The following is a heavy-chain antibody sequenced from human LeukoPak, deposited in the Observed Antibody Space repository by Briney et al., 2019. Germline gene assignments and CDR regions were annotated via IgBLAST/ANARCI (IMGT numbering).Heavy chain of an antibody. V-gene: IGHV3-7*03. J-gene: IGHJ4*02. CDR1: GFTFSSYW. D-gene: IGHD1-26*01. CDR3: AKSVVGATARAGHFDY. Sequence: GGSLRLSCAASGFTFSSYWMSWVRQAPGKGLEWVANIKQDGSEKYYVDSVKGRFTISRDNSKNTLYLQMNSLRAEDTAVYYCAKSVVGATARAGHFDYWGQGTLVTVSS. CDR2: IKQDGSEK.